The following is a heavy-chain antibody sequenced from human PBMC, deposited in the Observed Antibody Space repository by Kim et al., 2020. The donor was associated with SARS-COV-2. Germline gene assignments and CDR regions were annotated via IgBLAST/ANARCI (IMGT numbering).Heavy chain of an antibody. CDR1: GGTFSSYA. D-gene: IGHD5-18*01. V-gene: IGHV1-69*04. Sequence: SVKVSCKASGGTFSSYASSWVRQAPGQGLEWMGRIIPILGIASYAQKFQGRVTITADKSTSTAYMELSSLRSEDTAVYYCATVDTAMVRYYYYMDVWGKGTTVTVSS. CDR2: IIPILGIA. J-gene: IGHJ6*03. CDR3: ATVDTAMVRYYYYMDV.